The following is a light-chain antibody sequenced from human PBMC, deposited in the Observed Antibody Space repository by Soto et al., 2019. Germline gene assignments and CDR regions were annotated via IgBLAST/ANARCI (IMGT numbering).Light chain of an antibody. CDR3: QQYGGSPA. Sequence: VMTQSPATLSLSPGQTSTLSCRASQSVRYKVAWYQQKPGQAPRLLIYGASSRATGIPDRLSGSGSGTDFTLTISRLAPEDSAVYYCQQYGGSPAFGHGTKVDI. CDR1: QSVRYK. J-gene: IGKJ1*01. V-gene: IGKV3-20*01. CDR2: GAS.